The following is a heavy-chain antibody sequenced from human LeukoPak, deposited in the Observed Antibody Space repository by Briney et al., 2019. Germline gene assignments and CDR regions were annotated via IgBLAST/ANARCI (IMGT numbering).Heavy chain of an antibody. J-gene: IGHJ4*02. V-gene: IGHV3-30*18. D-gene: IGHD6-13*01. CDR2: ISYDGSNK. CDR1: GFTFSSYG. CDR3: AKEGLQPFFDY. Sequence: GGSLRLSSAASGFTFSSYGMHWVRQAPGKGLEWVAVISYDGSNKYYADSVKGRFTISRDNSKNTLYLQMNSLRAEDTAVYYCAKEGLQPFFDYWGQGTLVTVSS.